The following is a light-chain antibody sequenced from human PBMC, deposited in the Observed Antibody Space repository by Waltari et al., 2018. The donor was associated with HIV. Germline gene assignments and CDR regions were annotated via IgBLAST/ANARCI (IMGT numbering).Light chain of an antibody. Sequence: DIVMTQSPDSLAVSLGERATINCKSSQSLLYSSNNKNFLAWYQQKPRQPPKLLIYWASIRASGVPDRFSASGSGTDFTLNINSLQAEDVAVYYCQQYYNTLWTFGQGTKVEIK. J-gene: IGKJ1*01. CDR2: WAS. CDR1: QSLLYSSNNKNF. V-gene: IGKV4-1*01. CDR3: QQYYNTLWT.